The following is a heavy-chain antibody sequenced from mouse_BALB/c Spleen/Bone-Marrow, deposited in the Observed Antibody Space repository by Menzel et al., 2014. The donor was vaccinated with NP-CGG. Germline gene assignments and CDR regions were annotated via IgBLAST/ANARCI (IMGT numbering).Heavy chain of an antibody. D-gene: IGHD4-1*01. V-gene: IGHV14-3*02. CDR2: IDPANGNT. CDR1: GFNIKDTF. Sequence: EVQLQQSGAELVKPGASVKLSCTASGFNIKDTFMHWVKQRPEQGLEWIGRIDPANGNTKYDPKFQGKATITADTSSNTAYLQLSSLTSEDTAVYYCARWEYYAMDYWGQGTSVTVSS. J-gene: IGHJ4*01. CDR3: ARWEYYAMDY.